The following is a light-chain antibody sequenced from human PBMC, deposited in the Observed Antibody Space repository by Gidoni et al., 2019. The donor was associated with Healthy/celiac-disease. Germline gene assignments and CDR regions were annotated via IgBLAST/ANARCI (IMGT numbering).Light chain of an antibody. Sequence: EIVLPQSPATLSLSPGERATLSCRASQSVSSYLAWYQQKPGQAPRLLIYDASNRATGIPARFSGSGSGTDFTLTISSLEPEDFAVYYCQQRSNWPPLLTFGPGTKVDIK. CDR3: QQRSNWPPLLT. J-gene: IGKJ3*01. V-gene: IGKV3-11*01. CDR2: DAS. CDR1: QSVSSY.